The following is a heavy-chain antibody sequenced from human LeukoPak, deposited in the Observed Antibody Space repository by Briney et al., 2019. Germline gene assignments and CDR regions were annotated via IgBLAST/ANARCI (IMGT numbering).Heavy chain of an antibody. Sequence: SETLSLTCTGSGGSISSFYWSWIRQPPGKGLEWIGYIYYTGSTNYNPSLKSRVTIAVDTSKNQFSLKLSSVTAADTAVYYCARRSAAMIDYWGQGTLVTVSS. D-gene: IGHD2-2*01. CDR2: IYYTGST. V-gene: IGHV4-59*01. J-gene: IGHJ4*02. CDR3: ARRSAAMIDY. CDR1: GGSISSFY.